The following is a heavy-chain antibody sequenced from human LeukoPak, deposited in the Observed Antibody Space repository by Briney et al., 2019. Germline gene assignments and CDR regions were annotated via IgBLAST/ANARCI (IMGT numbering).Heavy chain of an antibody. CDR1: GFTFSSYS. CDR2: ISSSSGYI. Sequence: GGSLRLSCAASGFTFSSYSMNWVRQAPGQGLEWVSSISSSSGYIWYVDSVKGRFTISRDNAKNSLYLQMNSLRAEDTAVYYCARDLGVIVHPSDYWGQGTLVTVSS. CDR3: ARDLGVIVHPSDY. V-gene: IGHV3-21*01. J-gene: IGHJ4*02. D-gene: IGHD3-16*02.